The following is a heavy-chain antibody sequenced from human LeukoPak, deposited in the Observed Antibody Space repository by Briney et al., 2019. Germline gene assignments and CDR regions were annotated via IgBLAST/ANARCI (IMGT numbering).Heavy chain of an antibody. CDR3: AKDKYTIAVAGPALFDY. V-gene: IGHV3-30*18. J-gene: IGHJ4*02. D-gene: IGHD6-19*01. Sequence: PGGSLRLSCAASGFTFSSYGMHWVRQAPGKGLEWVAVISYDGSNKYYADSVKGRFTISRDNSKNTLYLQMNSLRAEDTAVYYCAKDKYTIAVAGPALFDYWGQGTLVTVSS. CDR2: ISYDGSNK. CDR1: GFTFSSYG.